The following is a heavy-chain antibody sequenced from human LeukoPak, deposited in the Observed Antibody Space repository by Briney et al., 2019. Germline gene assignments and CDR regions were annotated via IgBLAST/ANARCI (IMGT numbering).Heavy chain of an antibody. CDR3: ARGDGSGSYYTIFDY. CDR2: IIPIFGTA. V-gene: IGHV1-69*13. J-gene: IGHJ4*02. Sequence: SVKVSCKASGYTFTSYGISWVRQAPGQGLEWMGGIIPIFGTANYAQKFQGRVTITADESTSTAYMELSSLRSEDTAVYYCARGDGSGSYYTIFDYWGQGTLVTVSS. D-gene: IGHD3-10*01. CDR1: GYTFTSYG.